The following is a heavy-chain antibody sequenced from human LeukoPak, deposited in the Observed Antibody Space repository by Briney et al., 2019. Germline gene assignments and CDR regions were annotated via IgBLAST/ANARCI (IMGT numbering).Heavy chain of an antibody. D-gene: IGHD5-18*01. CDR1: GFTFSGSA. CDR2: IRSKANSYAT. J-gene: IGHJ3*02. V-gene: IGHV3-73*01. CDR3: TTDPIQLWLRNAFDI. Sequence: PGGSLRLSCAASGFTFSGSAMHWVRQASGKGLEWVGRIRSKANSYATAYAASVKGRFTISRDDSKNTAYLQMNSLKTEDTAVYYCTTDPIQLWLRNAFDIWGQGTMVTVSS.